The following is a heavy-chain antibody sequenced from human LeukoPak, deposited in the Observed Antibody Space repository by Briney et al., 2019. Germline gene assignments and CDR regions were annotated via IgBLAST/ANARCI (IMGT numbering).Heavy chain of an antibody. CDR2: ISYDGSNK. Sequence: PGRSLRLSCAASGFTFSSYGMRWVRQAPGKGLEWVAVISYDGSNKYYADSVKGRFTISRDNSKNTLYLQMNSLRAEDTAVYYCAKIPSPPPNYDFWSGYYNENDYWGQGTLVTVSS. CDR3: AKIPSPPPNYDFWSGYYNENDY. CDR1: GFTFSSYG. J-gene: IGHJ4*02. D-gene: IGHD3-3*01. V-gene: IGHV3-30*18.